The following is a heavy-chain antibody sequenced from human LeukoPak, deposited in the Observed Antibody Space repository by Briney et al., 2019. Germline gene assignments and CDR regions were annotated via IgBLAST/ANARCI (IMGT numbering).Heavy chain of an antibody. CDR1: GFTFSSYS. V-gene: IGHV3-21*01. J-gene: IGHJ5*02. CDR2: ISSSSSYI. CDR3: ARAPPVYGSSLPTWFDP. Sequence: GGSLRLSCAASGFTFSSYSMNWVRQAPGKGLEWVSSISSSSSYIYYADSVKGRFTISRDNAKNSLYLQMNSLRAEDTAVYYCARAPPVYGSSLPTWFDPWGQGTLVTVSS. D-gene: IGHD6-13*01.